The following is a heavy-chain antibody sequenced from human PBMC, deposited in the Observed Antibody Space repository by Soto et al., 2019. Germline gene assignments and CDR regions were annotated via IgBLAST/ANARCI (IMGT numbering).Heavy chain of an antibody. J-gene: IGHJ4*02. CDR1: GFSFSSYA. D-gene: IGHD3-3*01. CDR3: AKDGRVIFGVVNFDY. Sequence: GGSLRLSCVVSGFSFSSYAMSWVRQAPGKGLEWVSSVSGSGDSTYYADSVRGRFTISRDNSKNTLYLQMNSLRVEDTAIYYCAKDGRVIFGVVNFDYWGQGTLVTVSS. V-gene: IGHV3-23*01. CDR2: VSGSGDST.